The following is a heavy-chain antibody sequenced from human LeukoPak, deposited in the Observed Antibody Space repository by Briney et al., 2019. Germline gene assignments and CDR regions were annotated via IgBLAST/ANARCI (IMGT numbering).Heavy chain of an antibody. Sequence: ASVKVSCKASGYTFTGYYMHWVRQAPGKGLVWMVWINPNSGGTNYAQKFQGRVTMTRDTSISTAYMELSRLRSDDTAVYYCARVLDYYYDSSGHLDYWGQGTLVTVSS. CDR3: ARVLDYYYDSSGHLDY. J-gene: IGHJ4*02. V-gene: IGHV1-2*02. CDR2: INPNSGGT. CDR1: GYTFTGYY. D-gene: IGHD3-22*01.